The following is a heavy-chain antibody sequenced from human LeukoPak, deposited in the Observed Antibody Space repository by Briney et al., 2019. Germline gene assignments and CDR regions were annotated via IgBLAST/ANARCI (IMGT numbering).Heavy chain of an antibody. CDR2: IWYDGSNK. CDR1: GFTFSSYG. Sequence: GGSLRLSCAASGFTFSSYGMHWVRQAPGKGLEWVAVIWYDGSNKYYADSVKGRFTISRDNSKNTLYLQMNSLRAEDTAVYYCAKDDRMWELGYWGQGTLVTVSS. CDR3: AKDDRMWELGY. V-gene: IGHV3-33*06. D-gene: IGHD1-26*01. J-gene: IGHJ4*02.